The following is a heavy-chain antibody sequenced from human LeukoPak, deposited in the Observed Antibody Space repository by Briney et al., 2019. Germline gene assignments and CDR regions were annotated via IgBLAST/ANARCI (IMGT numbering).Heavy chain of an antibody. V-gene: IGHV3-23*01. CDR3: AKAPRGYYDSSGFYYMDV. CDR2: ISGSGGST. Sequence: GGSLRLSCAASGFTFSSYVMSWVRQAPGKGLEWVSGISGSGGSTYYADSVKGRFTISRDNSKNTLYLQMNSLRAEDTAVYYCAKAPRGYYDSSGFYYMDVWGKGTTVTVSS. D-gene: IGHD3-22*01. J-gene: IGHJ6*03. CDR1: GFTFSSYV.